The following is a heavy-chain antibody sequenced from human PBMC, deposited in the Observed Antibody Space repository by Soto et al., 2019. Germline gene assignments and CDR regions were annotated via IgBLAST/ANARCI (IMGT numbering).Heavy chain of an antibody. CDR1: GFTLSTYW. CDR2: IKQDGSEK. CDR3: GTADRGTAAGGTVQ. D-gene: IGHD6-13*01. Sequence: VQVVESGGGLVQPGGSLRLSCAASGFTLSTYWMTWVRQAPGKGLEWVANIKQDGSEKYYVDSVKGRFTVSRDNAKNSLYLQMNSLRTEDTAVYDCGTADRGTAAGGTVQWGQGTLVTVSS. V-gene: IGHV3-7*01. J-gene: IGHJ4*02.